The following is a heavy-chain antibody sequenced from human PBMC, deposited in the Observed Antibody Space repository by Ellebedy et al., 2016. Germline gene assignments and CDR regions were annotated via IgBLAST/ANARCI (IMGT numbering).Heavy chain of an antibody. V-gene: IGHV1-69*13. J-gene: IGHJ6*02. CDR3: ARSPYSIAAAGTNYDMDV. D-gene: IGHD6-13*01. Sequence: ASVKVSCKASGYTFTSYGISWVRQAPGQGLEWMGGIIPIFGTANYAQKFQGRVTITADESTSTAYMELSSLRSEDTAVYYCARSPYSIAAAGTNYDMDVWGQGTTVTVSS. CDR2: IIPIFGTA. CDR1: GYTFTSYG.